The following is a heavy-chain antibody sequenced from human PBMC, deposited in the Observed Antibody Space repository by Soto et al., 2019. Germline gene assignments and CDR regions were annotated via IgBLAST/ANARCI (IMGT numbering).Heavy chain of an antibody. V-gene: IGHV4-59*01. CDR3: ARAVGSSWSEYYYYGMGV. CDR1: GGSISSYY. Sequence: SETLSLTCTVSGGSISSYYWSWIRQPPGKGLEWIGYIYYSGSTNYNPSLKSRVTISVDTSKNQFSLKLSSVTAADTAVYYCARAVGSSWSEYYYYGMGVWGQRPTVTV. J-gene: IGHJ6*02. CDR2: IYYSGST. D-gene: IGHD6-13*01.